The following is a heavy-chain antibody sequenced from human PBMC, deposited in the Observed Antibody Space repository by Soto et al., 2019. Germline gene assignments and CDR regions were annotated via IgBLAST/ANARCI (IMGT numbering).Heavy chain of an antibody. Sequence: GGSLRLSCGVSGFTFGSFWMGWVRQAPGKGLEWVANINQDGSEKYYVDSVKGRFTISSDNPRNSLYLQMDSLRVEDTAVYFCARQIRGLTPNWFDHWGQGTLVTVSS. CDR1: GFTFGSFW. J-gene: IGHJ5*02. V-gene: IGHV3-7*01. CDR2: INQDGSEK. CDR3: ARQIRGLTPNWFDH.